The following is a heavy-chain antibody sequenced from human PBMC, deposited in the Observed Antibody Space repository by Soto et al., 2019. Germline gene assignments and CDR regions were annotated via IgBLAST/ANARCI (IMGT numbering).Heavy chain of an antibody. J-gene: IGHJ3*02. Sequence: GGSLRLSCAASGFTFSSYATSWVRQAPGKGLEWVSAISGSGGSTYYADSVKGRFTISRDNSKNTLYLQMNSLRAEDTAVYYCAKDLLYCSSTSCRNRLDAFDIWGQGTMVTVSS. V-gene: IGHV3-23*01. D-gene: IGHD2-2*01. CDR1: GFTFSSYA. CDR2: ISGSGGST. CDR3: AKDLLYCSSTSCRNRLDAFDI.